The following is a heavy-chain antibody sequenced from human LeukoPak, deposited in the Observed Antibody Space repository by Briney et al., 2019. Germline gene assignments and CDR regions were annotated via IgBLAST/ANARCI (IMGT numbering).Heavy chain of an antibody. CDR2: ISHSGSV. D-gene: IGHD6-19*01. Sequence: SETLSLTCTVSGGSVSNYYWSWIRQSPGKGLEWIGYISHSGSVNYNPSLKSRVTMSVDTSKNQFSLKLSSVTAADTAVYYCARVHGSGWYFDYWGQGTLVTVSS. CDR3: ARVHGSGWYFDY. CDR1: GGSVSNYY. J-gene: IGHJ4*02. V-gene: IGHV4-59*02.